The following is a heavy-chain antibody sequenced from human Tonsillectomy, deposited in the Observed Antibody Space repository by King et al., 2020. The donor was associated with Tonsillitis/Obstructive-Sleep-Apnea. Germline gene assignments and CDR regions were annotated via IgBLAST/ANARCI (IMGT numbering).Heavy chain of an antibody. J-gene: IGHJ6*03. V-gene: IGHV4-34*01. CDR3: GTNAGDYYYYMDV. CDR1: GGSCSGYY. Sequence: QVQLQQWGAGLLKPSETLSLTCGFYGGSCSGYYWSWIRQPPGKGLEWIGEINHSGSTDYNSSLKSRVTTSRDTSKNPVSLRLTSVTAADTAVYYCGTNAGDYYYYMDVWGKGTTVTVSS. CDR2: INHSGST. D-gene: IGHD2-2*01.